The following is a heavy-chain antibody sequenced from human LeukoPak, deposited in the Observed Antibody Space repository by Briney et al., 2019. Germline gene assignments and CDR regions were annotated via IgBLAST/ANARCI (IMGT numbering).Heavy chain of an antibody. CDR3: ANNPGNGNWY. D-gene: IGHD4-23*01. CDR1: GFTFSTYA. CDR2: ISNDENTK. Sequence: GGSLRLSCAASGFTFSTYAMHWVRQAPGKGLEWVAVISNDENTKYYADSVKGRFTISRDNSRNTLYLQMNSLRTEDTAIYYCANNPGNGNWYWGQGALVTVSS. V-gene: IGHV3-30-3*01. J-gene: IGHJ4*02.